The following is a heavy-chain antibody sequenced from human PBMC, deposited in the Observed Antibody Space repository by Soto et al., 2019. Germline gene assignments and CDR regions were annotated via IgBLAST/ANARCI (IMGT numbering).Heavy chain of an antibody. Sequence: QVQLVESGGGVVQPGRSLRLSCAASGFVFNEYGMHWVRQAPGKGLEWVAVIWYDGSNKYYADSVRGRFTFSRDNSRNTMSLQMNSLRVEDTAMYYCARWGCSGSNCNLNQRSFDLWGQGTLVTVCS. V-gene: IGHV3-33*01. CDR2: IWYDGSNK. D-gene: IGHD2-15*01. J-gene: IGHJ4*02. CDR3: ARWGCSGSNCNLNQRSFDL. CDR1: GFVFNEYG.